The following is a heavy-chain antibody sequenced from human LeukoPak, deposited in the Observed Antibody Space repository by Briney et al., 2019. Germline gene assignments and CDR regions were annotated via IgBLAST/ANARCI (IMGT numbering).Heavy chain of an antibody. J-gene: IGHJ4*02. CDR1: GFSFNNYW. CDR2: INRDGSST. CDR3: ARPDSSGHPTN. Sequence: GGSLRLSCTASGFSFNNYWMHWVRQAPGLGLVWVSRINRDGSSTNYVDSVKGRFTISRDNAKNTLYLQMDSLTAEDTAMYYCARPDSSGHPTNWGQGTLVTVS. D-gene: IGHD3-22*01. V-gene: IGHV3-74*01.